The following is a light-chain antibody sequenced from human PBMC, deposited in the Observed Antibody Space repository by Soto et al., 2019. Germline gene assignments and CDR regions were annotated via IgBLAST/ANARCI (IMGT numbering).Light chain of an antibody. CDR1: QSVNSN. Sequence: EIVMTQSPVTLSVSPGERSTLSCSASQSVNSNLAWYQQKPGQAPSLLIYGAFTRATGIPARFSGTGSGTEFTLTISSLQSEDFALYYCQQYNDWPLTFGQGTKVDIK. CDR3: QQYNDWPLT. V-gene: IGKV3-15*01. CDR2: GAF. J-gene: IGKJ1*01.